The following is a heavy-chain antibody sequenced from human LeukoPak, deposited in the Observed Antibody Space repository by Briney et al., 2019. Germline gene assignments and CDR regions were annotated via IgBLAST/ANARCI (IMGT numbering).Heavy chain of an antibody. CDR1: RGSISPHY. J-gene: IGHJ3*02. Sequence: PSETLSLTCTVSRGSISPHYWSWIRQPAGKGLDWIGRISPTGSTNYNPSLNSRVTMSVDSSKNQVSLTLNSVTAADTAVYYCARDRTGYIGYEGDPFDIWGQGTMVTVSS. CDR2: ISPTGST. V-gene: IGHV4-4*07. D-gene: IGHD5-12*01. CDR3: ARDRTGYIGYEGDPFDI.